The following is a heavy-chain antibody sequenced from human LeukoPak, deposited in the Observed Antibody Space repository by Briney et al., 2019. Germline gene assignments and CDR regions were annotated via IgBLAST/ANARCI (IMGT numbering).Heavy chain of an antibody. CDR1: GGSISSGSYY. Sequence: SETLSLTCTVSGGSISSGSYYWSWIRQPAGKGLEWIGRIYTNGSTNYNPSLKSRVTISVDTSKNQFSLKLSSVTAADTAVYYCATDNGDYYDSSGYWLHFDYWGQGTLVTVSS. CDR2: IYTNGST. D-gene: IGHD3-22*01. CDR3: ATDNGDYYDSSGYWLHFDY. J-gene: IGHJ4*02. V-gene: IGHV4-61*02.